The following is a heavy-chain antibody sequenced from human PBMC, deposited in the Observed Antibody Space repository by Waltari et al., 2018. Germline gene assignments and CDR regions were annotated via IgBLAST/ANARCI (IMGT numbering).Heavy chain of an antibody. V-gene: IGHV4-38-2*01. D-gene: IGHD3-3*01. Sequence: QVQLQESGPGLVKPSETLSLTCAVSGYSISSGYYWGWIRQPPGKGLEWIGSIYHSGSTYYTPSLKSRVTISVDTSKNQFSLKLSSVTAADTAVYYCARLMIFGVVIQGVSFDPWGQGTLVTVSS. CDR3: ARLMIFGVVIQGVSFDP. CDR1: GYSISSGYY. CDR2: IYHSGST. J-gene: IGHJ5*02.